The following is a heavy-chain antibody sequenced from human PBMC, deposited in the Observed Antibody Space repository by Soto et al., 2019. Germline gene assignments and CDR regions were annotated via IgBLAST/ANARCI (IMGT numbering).Heavy chain of an antibody. CDR1: GFTFSSYW. Sequence: GGSLRLSCAASGFTFSSYWMSWVRQAPGKGLEWVANIKQDGSEKYYVDSVKGRFTISRDNAKNSLYLQMNSLRAEDTAVYYCARLYGSGSYYNNVPLNYYYYYMDVWGKGTTVTVSS. CDR2: IKQDGSEK. D-gene: IGHD3-10*01. V-gene: IGHV3-7*01. J-gene: IGHJ6*03. CDR3: ARLYGSGSYYNNVPLNYYYYYMDV.